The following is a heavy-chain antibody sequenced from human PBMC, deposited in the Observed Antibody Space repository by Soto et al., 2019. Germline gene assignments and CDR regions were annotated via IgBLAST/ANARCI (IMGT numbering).Heavy chain of an antibody. Sequence: SETLSLTCNVSGGSIYTYYWNWIRQSPGKGLEWIGYISDGGSTNYNPSLKSRVTISVDTSKKQVSLKLSSVTAADTAVYYCARDKIGSYKFDPWGQGTLVTVSS. V-gene: IGHV4-59*12. CDR2: ISDGGST. CDR3: ARDKIGSYKFDP. D-gene: IGHD1-1*01. J-gene: IGHJ5*02. CDR1: GGSIYTYY.